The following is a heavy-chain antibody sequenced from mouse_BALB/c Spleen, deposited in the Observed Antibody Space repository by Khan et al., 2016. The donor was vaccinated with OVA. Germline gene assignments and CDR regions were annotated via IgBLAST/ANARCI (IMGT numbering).Heavy chain of an antibody. CDR3: ARRGLRWDFDY. D-gene: IGHD1-1*01. V-gene: IGHV1-7*01. CDR2: INPSTGYT. J-gene: IGHJ2*01. CDR1: GYTFINYW. Sequence: VKLMESGAELAKPGASVKMSCKASGYTFINYWILWVKQRSGKGLEWIGYINPSTGYTEYNQNFKDKATLTADKSSSTAYMQLSSLTSEDSAVYYCARRGLRWDFDYWGQGTTLTVSS.